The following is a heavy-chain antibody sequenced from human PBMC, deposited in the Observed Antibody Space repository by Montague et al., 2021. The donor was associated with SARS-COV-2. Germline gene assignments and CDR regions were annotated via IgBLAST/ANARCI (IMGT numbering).Heavy chain of an antibody. V-gene: IGHV4-59*02. CDR1: GASVSGSD. Sequence: SETLSLTCTVSGASVSGSDWGWIRQSPGKGLEWIGYFYSVGSTDYNPSLKSRVTISRDTSKNQLSLKVGSVTAADTAVYYCARETMTGDAFDIWGQGTMVTVSS. CDR2: FYSVGST. CDR3: ARETMTGDAFDI. J-gene: IGHJ3*02. D-gene: IGHD1-14*01.